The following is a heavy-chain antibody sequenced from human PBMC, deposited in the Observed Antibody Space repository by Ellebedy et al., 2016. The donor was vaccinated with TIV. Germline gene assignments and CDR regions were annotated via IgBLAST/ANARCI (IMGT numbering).Heavy chain of an antibody. V-gene: IGHV5-10-1*01. CDR1: GFTFTNYW. CDR3: AILGELFFDY. CDR2: IDPSDSST. D-gene: IGHD3-16*01. J-gene: IGHJ4*02. Sequence: GESLKISCQGSGFTFTNYWITWVRQMPGKGLEWMGRIDPSDSSTNYGPSFQGHVTMSVDKSTSTAHLQWGSLRASDSAMYYCAILGELFFDYWGQGTLVTVSS.